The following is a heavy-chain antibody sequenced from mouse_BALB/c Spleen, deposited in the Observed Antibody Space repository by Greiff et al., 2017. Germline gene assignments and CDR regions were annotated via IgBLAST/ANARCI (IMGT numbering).Heavy chain of an antibody. D-gene: IGHD2-10*02. J-gene: IGHJ4*01. Sequence: VQLQQSGAELARPGASVKLSCKASGYTFTSYWMQWVKQRPGQGLEWIGAIYPGDGDTRYTQKFKGKATLTADKSSSTAYMQLSSLASEDSAVYYCARGGIVWYAMDYWGQGTSVTVSS. CDR2: IYPGDGDT. V-gene: IGHV1-87*01. CDR1: GYTFTSYW. CDR3: ARGGIVWYAMDY.